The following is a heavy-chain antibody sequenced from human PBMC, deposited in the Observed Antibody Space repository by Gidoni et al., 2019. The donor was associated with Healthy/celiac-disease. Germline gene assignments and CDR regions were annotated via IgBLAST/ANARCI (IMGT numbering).Heavy chain of an antibody. V-gene: IGHV3-43*02. Sequence: EVQLVESGGGVVQPGGSLRLSCAASGFTFDDYAMHWVRQAPGKGLEWVSLISGDGVSTYYADSVKGRFTISRDNSKNSLYLQMNSLRTEDTALYYCAKDYSGSHPNWFDPWGQGTLVTVSS. CDR3: AKDYSGSHPNWFDP. CDR1: GFTFDDYA. J-gene: IGHJ5*02. D-gene: IGHD1-26*01. CDR2: ISGDGVST.